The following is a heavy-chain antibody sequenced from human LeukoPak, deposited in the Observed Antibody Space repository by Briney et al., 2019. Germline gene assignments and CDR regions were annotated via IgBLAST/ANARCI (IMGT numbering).Heavy chain of an antibody. V-gene: IGHV4-59*01. D-gene: IGHD1-26*01. Sequence: SETLSLTCTVSGGSISSYYWSWIRHPPGKGLEWIGYMYYSGSTNYNPSLKSRVTISVDTSKNQFSLKLSSVTAADTAVYYCASLYSGSYDTGSFDYFNYWGQGTLVTVSS. CDR1: GGSISSYY. CDR3: ASLYSGSYDTGSFDYFNY. J-gene: IGHJ4*02. CDR2: MYYSGST.